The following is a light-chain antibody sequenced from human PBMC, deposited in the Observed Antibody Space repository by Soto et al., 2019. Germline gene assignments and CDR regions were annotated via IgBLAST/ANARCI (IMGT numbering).Light chain of an antibody. J-gene: IGLJ1*01. CDR1: SSDVGAYNY. Sequence: QSALTQPRSVSGSPGQSVTISCTGTSSDVGAYNYVSWYQQHPGKAPKLMTYDVSKRPSGVPDRFSGSKSGNTASLTISGLQAEDEADPYRCSYADNYSYVFGTGTKVTVL. V-gene: IGLV2-11*01. CDR2: DVS. CDR3: CSYADNYSYV.